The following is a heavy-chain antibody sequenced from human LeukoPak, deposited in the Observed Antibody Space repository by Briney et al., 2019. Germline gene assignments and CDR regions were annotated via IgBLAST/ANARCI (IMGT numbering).Heavy chain of an antibody. CDR1: AFSLNAYN. CDR3: VRDRGTYRPIDY. CDR2: ISYTGTYI. D-gene: IGHD1-26*01. Sequence: PGGSLRLSCAASAFSLNAYNMNWVRQAPGKGLNGVSSISYTGTYIYYADSVKGRFTISRDNAQNSLYLQMNSLRAEDTAIYYCVRDRGTYRPIDYWGQGTLVTVSS. J-gene: IGHJ4*02. V-gene: IGHV3-21*04.